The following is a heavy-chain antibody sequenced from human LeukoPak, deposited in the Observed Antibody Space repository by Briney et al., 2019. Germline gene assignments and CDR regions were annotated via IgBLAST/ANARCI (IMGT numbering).Heavy chain of an antibody. V-gene: IGHV3-23*01. CDR1: GFSFSNYA. CDR2: ISGTGGNT. CDR3: AKDFEFKWQQPSDH. D-gene: IGHD1/OR15-1a*01. J-gene: IGHJ4*02. Sequence: GGSLRLSCAVSGFSFSNYAMSWVRQFPGKGLEWVSGISGTGGNTYYADSVKGRFTISRDNSKNMLYLQMNTLTAEDTAIYFCAKDFEFKWQQPSDHWGQRTPVTVSS.